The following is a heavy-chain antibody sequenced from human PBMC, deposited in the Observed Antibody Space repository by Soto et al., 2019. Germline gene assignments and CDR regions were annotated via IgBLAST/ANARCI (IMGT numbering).Heavy chain of an antibody. CDR1: GGTFSSYA. J-gene: IGHJ6*02. CDR3: ARSITIFGVGSSDYYYYGMDV. V-gene: IGHV1-69*13. D-gene: IGHD3-3*01. Sequence: GASVKVSCKASGGTFSSYAISWVRHAPGQGLEWMGGIIPIFGTANYAQKFQGRVTITADESTSTAYMELSSLRSEDTAVYYCARSITIFGVGSSDYYYYGMDVWGQGTTVTVSS. CDR2: IIPIFGTA.